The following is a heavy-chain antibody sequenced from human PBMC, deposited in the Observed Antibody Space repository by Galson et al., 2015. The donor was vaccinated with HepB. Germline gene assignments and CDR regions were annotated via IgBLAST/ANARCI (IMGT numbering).Heavy chain of an antibody. Sequence: SLRLSCVASGFTFSSYAMSWVRQAPGKGLEWVSAISGSGGSTYYADSVKGRFTISRDNSKNTLYLQMNSLRAEDTAVYYCATTHPYDYGDYDDTTGAFDIWGQGTMVTVSS. D-gene: IGHD4-17*01. CDR3: ATTHPYDYGDYDDTTGAFDI. J-gene: IGHJ3*02. CDR1: GFTFSSYA. V-gene: IGHV3-23*01. CDR2: ISGSGGST.